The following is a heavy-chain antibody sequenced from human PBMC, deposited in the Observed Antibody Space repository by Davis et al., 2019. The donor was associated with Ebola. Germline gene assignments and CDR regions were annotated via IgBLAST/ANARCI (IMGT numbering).Heavy chain of an antibody. D-gene: IGHD2-15*01. CDR3: ARAHCSGGSCYRWFDP. CDR2: IIPIFGTA. Sequence: SVKVSCKASGGTFSSYAISWVRQAPGQGFEWMGGIIPIFGTANYAQKFQGRVTITADESTSTAYMELSSLRSEDTAVYYCARAHCSGGSCYRWFDPWGQGTLVTVSS. CDR1: GGTFSSYA. J-gene: IGHJ5*02. V-gene: IGHV1-69*13.